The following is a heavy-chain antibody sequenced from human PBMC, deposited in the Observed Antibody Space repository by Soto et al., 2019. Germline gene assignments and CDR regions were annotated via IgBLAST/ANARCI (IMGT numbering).Heavy chain of an antibody. CDR3: ASVLVGATYCYGMDV. CDR2: IIPIFGTA. CDR1: GGTFSSYA. V-gene: IGHV1-69*12. J-gene: IGHJ6*02. D-gene: IGHD1-26*01. Sequence: QVQLVQSGAEVKKPGSSVKVSCKASGGTFSSYAISWVRQAPGQGLEWMGGIIPIFGTADYAQKFQGRVTITADESTSTAYMELSSLRSEDTALYYCASVLVGATYCYGMDVWGQGTTVTVSS.